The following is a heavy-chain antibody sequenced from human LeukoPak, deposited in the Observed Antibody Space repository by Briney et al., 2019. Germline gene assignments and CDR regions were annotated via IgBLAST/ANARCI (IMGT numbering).Heavy chain of an antibody. CDR2: ISYDGSNK. D-gene: IGHD3-3*01. V-gene: IGHV3-30*18. CDR1: GFTFSSYG. Sequence: PGRSLRLSCAASGFTFSSYGMHWVRQAPGKGLEWVAVISYDGSNKYYADSVKGRFTISRDNSKNTLYLQMNSLRAEDTALYYCAKDMAGGSGYYPDYWGQGTLVTVSS. J-gene: IGHJ4*02. CDR3: AKDMAGGSGYYPDY.